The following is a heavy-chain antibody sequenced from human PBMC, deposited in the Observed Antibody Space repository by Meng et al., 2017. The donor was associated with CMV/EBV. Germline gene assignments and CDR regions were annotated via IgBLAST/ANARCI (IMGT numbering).Heavy chain of an antibody. CDR1: GGSFSGYY. CDR2: INHRGST. D-gene: IGHD6-19*01. V-gene: IGHV4-34*01. CDR3: ARDPQSIAVAGTGDY. J-gene: IGHJ4*02. Sequence: GSLRLSCAVYGGSFSGYYWSWIRQPPGKGLEWIGEINHRGSTNYNPSLKSRVTISVDTSKNQFSLKLSSVTAADTAVYYCARDPQSIAVAGTGDYWGQGTLVTVSS.